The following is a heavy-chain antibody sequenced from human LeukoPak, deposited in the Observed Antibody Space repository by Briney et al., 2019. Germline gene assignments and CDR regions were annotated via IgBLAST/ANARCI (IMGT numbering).Heavy chain of an antibody. Sequence: ASVKVSCKVSGYTLTELSMHWVRQAPGKGLEWMGGFDPEDGETIYAQKFQGRVTMTTDTSTSTAYVELRSLTSDDTAVYYCAREIAVAGGNWFDPWGQGTPVTASS. CDR3: AREIAVAGGNWFDP. D-gene: IGHD6-19*01. CDR2: FDPEDGET. V-gene: IGHV1-24*01. J-gene: IGHJ5*02. CDR1: GYTLTELS.